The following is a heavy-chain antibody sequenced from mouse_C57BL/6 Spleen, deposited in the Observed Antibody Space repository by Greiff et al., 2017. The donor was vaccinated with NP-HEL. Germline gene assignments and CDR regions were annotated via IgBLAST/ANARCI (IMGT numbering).Heavy chain of an antibody. CDR1: GFTFTDYY. CDR3: ARYEENDYDGIGNFPYYYAMDY. V-gene: IGHV7-3*01. J-gene: IGHJ4*01. D-gene: IGHD2-4*01. CDR2: IRNKANGYTT. Sequence: EVHLVESGGGLVQPGGSLSLSCAASGFTFTDYYMSWVRQPPWNALEWLGFIRNKANGYTTEYSASVKGRFNISRDNSQSILYLQMNALRAEDSATYYCARYEENDYDGIGNFPYYYAMDYWGQGTSVTVSS.